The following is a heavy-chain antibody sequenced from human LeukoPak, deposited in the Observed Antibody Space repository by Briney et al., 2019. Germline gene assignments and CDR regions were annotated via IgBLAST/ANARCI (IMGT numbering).Heavy chain of an antibody. D-gene: IGHD6-19*01. J-gene: IGHJ4*01. CDR2: IIAYNGYT. Sequence: ASVRVSCKASGYTFTHHGSTWERQARGQGLEWMVWIIAYNGYTHYAQNFQGIITLTTDSSTSTAYMEVTSLRSDDTAVYYWARDPTNTSGRYAYFDYWGRGTLVIVSS. CDR1: GYTFTHHG. V-gene: IGHV1-18*01. CDR3: ARDPTNTSGRYAYFDY.